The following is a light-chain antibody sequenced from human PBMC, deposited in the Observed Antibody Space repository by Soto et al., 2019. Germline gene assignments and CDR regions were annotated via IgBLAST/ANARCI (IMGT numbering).Light chain of an antibody. CDR1: QSLTSSS. CDR3: QPFDTPPYA. V-gene: IGKV3-20*01. Sequence: EIVLTQSPGTLSLSPGERVTLSCRASQSLTSSSVVWYQQKPGRAPRLLIYAASTVATGIPARFSGSGSGADFTLPISRLEPEYFAVYFGQPFDTPPYAFGQGTRLEIK. CDR2: AAS. J-gene: IGKJ2*01.